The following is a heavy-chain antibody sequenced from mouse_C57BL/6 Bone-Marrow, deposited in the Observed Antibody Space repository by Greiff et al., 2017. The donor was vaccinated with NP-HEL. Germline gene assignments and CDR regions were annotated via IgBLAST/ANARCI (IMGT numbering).Heavy chain of an antibody. V-gene: IGHV14-4*01. CDR1: GFNIKDDY. J-gene: IGHJ3*01. CDR3: TTKFDYYGSSYAWFAY. CDR2: IDPENGDT. Sequence: EVKLQESGAELVRPGASVKLSCTASGFNIKDDYMHWVKQRPEQGLEWIGWIDPENGDTEYASKFQGKATITADTSSNTAYLQLSSLTSEDTAVYYCTTKFDYYGSSYAWFAYWGQGTLVTVSA. D-gene: IGHD1-1*01.